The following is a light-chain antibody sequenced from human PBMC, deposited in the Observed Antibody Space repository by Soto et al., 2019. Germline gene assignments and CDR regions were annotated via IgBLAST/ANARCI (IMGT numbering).Light chain of an antibody. CDR1: RRDVGGYNY. CDR3: SSDTISNTLTIG. Sequence: QSVLTQPASVSGSPGQSITMSCTGTRRDVGGYNYVSWYQQYSGKSPKLLIYEVTHRPSGVSNRFSGSKSGNTASLTISGIQAEDEADYYCSSDTISNTLTIGFAKGTKVTVL. CDR2: EVT. V-gene: IGLV2-14*01. J-gene: IGLJ1*01.